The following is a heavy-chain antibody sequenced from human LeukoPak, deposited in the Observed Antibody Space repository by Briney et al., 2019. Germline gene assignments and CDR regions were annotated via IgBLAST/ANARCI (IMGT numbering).Heavy chain of an antibody. CDR3: AREDSSIAAPYYGMDV. CDR1: GDSVSSNSAA. Sequence: SQTLSLTCAISGDSVSSNSAAWNWIRQSPSRGLEWLGGTYYRFKWYNDYAVSVKSRITINPDTSKNQFYLQLNSVTPEDTAVYYCAREDSSIAAPYYGMDVWGQGTTVTVSS. V-gene: IGHV6-1*01. CDR2: TYYRFKWYN. J-gene: IGHJ6*02. D-gene: IGHD6-6*01.